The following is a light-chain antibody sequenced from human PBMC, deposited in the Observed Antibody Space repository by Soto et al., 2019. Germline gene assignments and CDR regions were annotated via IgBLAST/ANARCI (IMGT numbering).Light chain of an antibody. CDR3: QQYNNWPFT. Sequence: VMTQSPATLSVSPGEGATLSCRASQSVSSNLAWYQQKPGQAPRLLIYGASTRATSIPARFSGRGSGTEFTLTISSLQSEDFALYYCQQYNNWPFTFGGGTKVEIK. CDR1: QSVSSN. CDR2: GAS. J-gene: IGKJ4*01. V-gene: IGKV3-15*01.